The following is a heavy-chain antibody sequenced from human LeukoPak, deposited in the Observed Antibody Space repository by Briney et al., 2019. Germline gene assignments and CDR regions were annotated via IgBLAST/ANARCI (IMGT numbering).Heavy chain of an antibody. Sequence: PGGSLRLSCAASGFTFSSYSMNWVRQAPGKGLEWISYISSSSRAIYYADSVKGRFTISRDNAKNSLYLQMNSLRDEDTAVYYCVRDRFYSFDYWGQGTLVTVSS. CDR1: GFTFSSYS. V-gene: IGHV3-48*02. J-gene: IGHJ4*02. CDR2: ISSSSRAI. CDR3: VRDRFYSFDY.